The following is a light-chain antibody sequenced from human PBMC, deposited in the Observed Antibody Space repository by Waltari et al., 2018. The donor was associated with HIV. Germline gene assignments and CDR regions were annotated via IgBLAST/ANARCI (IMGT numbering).Light chain of an antibody. CDR1: SSDVGGYNY. J-gene: IGLJ3*02. CDR2: DVS. Sequence: QSALTQPRTVSGSPGQPVTISCTGTSSDVGGYNYVACYQQHPGKAPKLMIFDVSKRPSGVPDRFSGSKSGNTASLTISGLQAEDEADYYCCSYAGSYTFWVFGGGTKLTVL. CDR3: CSYAGSYTFWV. V-gene: IGLV2-11*01.